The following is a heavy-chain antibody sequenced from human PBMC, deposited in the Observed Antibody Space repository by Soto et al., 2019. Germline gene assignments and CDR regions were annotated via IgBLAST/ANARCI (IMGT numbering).Heavy chain of an antibody. D-gene: IGHD3-22*01. CDR1: GYTFTGYY. CDR3: AKTYDGSGQPSHWFGP. CDR2: INPKTGAT. Sequence: ASVKVSCRASGYTFTGYYIHWVRQAPGQGLQWVGWINPKTGATNFAQRFQGRVTMTRDTSITTAYMDLSSLTSDDTATYYCAKTYDGSGQPSHWFGPWGQGTPVTVSS. J-gene: IGHJ5*02. V-gene: IGHV1-2*02.